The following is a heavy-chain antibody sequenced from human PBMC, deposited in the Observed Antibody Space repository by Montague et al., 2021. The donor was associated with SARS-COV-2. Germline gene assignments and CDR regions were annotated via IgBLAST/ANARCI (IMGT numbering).Heavy chain of an antibody. D-gene: IGHD3-9*01. CDR1: RGSFSNYY. J-gene: IGHJ3*02. CDR3: ARGRPVQGSFRHFDSFSSGALDI. CDR2: INQGGAP. V-gene: IGHV4-34*01. Sequence: SETLSLTCAVSRGSFSNYYWTWIRQSPGKGLEWIGEINQGGAPXXTPSXXXRVTISLDTSKKQISLKLNSVTVADTAVFFCARGRPVQGSFRHFDSFSSGALDIWAQGSLVIVSS.